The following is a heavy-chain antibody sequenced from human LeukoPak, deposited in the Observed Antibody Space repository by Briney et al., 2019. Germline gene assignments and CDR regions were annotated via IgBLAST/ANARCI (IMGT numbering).Heavy chain of an antibody. V-gene: IGHV3-30*02. CDR2: IRYDGSNK. D-gene: IGHD3-10*01. Sequence: GGSLRLSCAASGFIFSSYGMHWVREAPGKGVVWVALIRYDGSNKYYADSVKGRFTISRDNSKNTLYLQMNSLRAEDTAVYYCAKDGSVGYGSGSYSYWGQGTLVTVSS. CDR3: AKDGSVGYGSGSYSY. J-gene: IGHJ4*02. CDR1: GFIFSSYG.